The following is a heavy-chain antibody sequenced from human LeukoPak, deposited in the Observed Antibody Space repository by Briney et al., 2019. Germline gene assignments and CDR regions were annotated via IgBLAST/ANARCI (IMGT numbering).Heavy chain of an antibody. Sequence: ASVKVSCKASGYTFTGYYMHWVRQAPGQGLEWMGWINPNSGGTNYAQKFQGRVTMTRDTSISTAYMELSRLRSDDTAVYYCARDASGYPTEYFQHWGQGTLSPSPQ. J-gene: IGHJ1*01. CDR3: ARDASGYPTEYFQH. D-gene: IGHD3-22*01. CDR1: GYTFTGYY. CDR2: INPNSGGT. V-gene: IGHV1-2*02.